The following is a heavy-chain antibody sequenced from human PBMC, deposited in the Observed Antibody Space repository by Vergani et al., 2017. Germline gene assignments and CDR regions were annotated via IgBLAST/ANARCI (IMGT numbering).Heavy chain of an antibody. CDR2: IYTSGST. D-gene: IGHD6-6*01. Sequence: QVQLQESGPGLVKPSQTLSLTCTVSGGSISSGCYYWSWIRQPAGKGLEWIGRIYTSGSTNYNPSLKSRVTMSVDTSKNQFSLKLSSVTAADTAVYYCARETSVAARQPRYDYYYYMDVWGKGTTVTVSS. CDR1: GGSISSGCYY. CDR3: ARETSVAARQPRYDYYYYMDV. J-gene: IGHJ6*03. V-gene: IGHV4-61*02.